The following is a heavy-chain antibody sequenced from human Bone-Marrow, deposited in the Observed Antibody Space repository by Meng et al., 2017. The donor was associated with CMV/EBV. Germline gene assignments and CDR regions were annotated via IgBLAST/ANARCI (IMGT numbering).Heavy chain of an antibody. CDR2: IHYSGTT. D-gene: IGHD7-27*01. J-gene: IGHJ4*02. Sequence: SETLSLTCTVSGDSISSSIYYWGWIRQPPGKGLEWIASIHYSGTTYYNPSLKSRVTISVDTSKNQFSLKVTSVTAADTAVYYWARDITGDHYWGQGTLVTVSS. V-gene: IGHV4-39*07. CDR1: GDSISSSIYY. CDR3: ARDITGDHY.